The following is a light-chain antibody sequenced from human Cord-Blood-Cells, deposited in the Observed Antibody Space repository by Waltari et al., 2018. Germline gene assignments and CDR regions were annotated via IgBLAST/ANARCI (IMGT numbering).Light chain of an antibody. Sequence: QSVLTQQPSASGTPGQKVTSSCSGRSSNTGGNNVTWYQQLPGTAPKLLIYSNNPRPAGVPDRFAGSKSGTSASLAISGLQSEDEADYYCAAWDDSLNGYVFGTGTKVTVL. J-gene: IGLJ1*01. CDR1: SSNTGGNN. CDR3: AAWDDSLNGYV. CDR2: SNN. V-gene: IGLV1-44*01.